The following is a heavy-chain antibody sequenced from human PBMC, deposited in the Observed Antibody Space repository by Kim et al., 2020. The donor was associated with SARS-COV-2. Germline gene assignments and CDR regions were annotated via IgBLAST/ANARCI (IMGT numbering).Heavy chain of an antibody. J-gene: IGHJ4*02. CDR1: SGSFSGYH. CDR2: INRRGSA. CDR3: ARAANYDFWTGNYTGFFGY. Sequence: SETLSLTCAVYSGSFSGYHWSWIRQPPGKGLEWIGEINRRGSANSNPSLKSRVTMSIDTSKNQFSLNLTSVTAADTAVYYCARAANYDFWTGNYTGFFGYWGQGTLVTVSS. D-gene: IGHD3-3*01. V-gene: IGHV4-34*01.